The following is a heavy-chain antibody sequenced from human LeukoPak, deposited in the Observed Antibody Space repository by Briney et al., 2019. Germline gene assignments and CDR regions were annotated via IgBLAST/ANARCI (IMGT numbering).Heavy chain of an antibody. Sequence: GGSLRLSCTASGFTFSSYGMHWVRQAPGKGLEWVAIIQYDGSNKHYVDSVQGRFTISRDNSKNTLYLQMNSLRTEDTAVYYCAKERYSSSSLFAITPFDYWGQGTIVTVSS. CDR2: IQYDGSNK. CDR1: GFTFSSYG. J-gene: IGHJ4*02. CDR3: AKERYSSSSLFAITPFDY. V-gene: IGHV3-30*02. D-gene: IGHD6-13*01.